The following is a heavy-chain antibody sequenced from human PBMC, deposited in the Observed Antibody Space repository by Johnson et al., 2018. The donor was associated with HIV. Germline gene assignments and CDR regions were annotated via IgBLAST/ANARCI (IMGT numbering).Heavy chain of an antibody. J-gene: IGHJ3*02. CDR2: INSDGTIT. CDR3: GFDS. Sequence: VQLVESGGGVVPPGGSLRLSCAASGFTFDDHGMSWVRQAPGKGLVWVSRINSDGTITSYADSVKGRFTISRDNAKNLLFLQMNSLRAEDTAVYYCGFDSWGQGTMVTVSS. CDR1: GFTFDDHG. V-gene: IGHV3-20*04.